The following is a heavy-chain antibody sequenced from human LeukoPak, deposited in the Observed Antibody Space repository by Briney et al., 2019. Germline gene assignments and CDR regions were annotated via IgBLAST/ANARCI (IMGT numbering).Heavy chain of an antibody. CDR2: ISAYNGNT. Sequence: ASVKVSCKASGYTFTSYGISWVRQAPGQGLEWMGWISAYNGNTNYAQKLQGRVTMTTDTSTSTAYMELRSLRSDDTAVHYCARDPDSSGWYSSPKVPFDYWGQGTLVTVSS. J-gene: IGHJ4*02. D-gene: IGHD6-19*01. V-gene: IGHV1-18*01. CDR1: GYTFTSYG. CDR3: ARDPDSSGWYSSPKVPFDY.